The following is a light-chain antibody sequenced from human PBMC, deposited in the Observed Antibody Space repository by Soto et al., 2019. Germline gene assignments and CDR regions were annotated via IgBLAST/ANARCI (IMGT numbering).Light chain of an antibody. CDR3: SSYTSSGNYV. V-gene: IGLV2-14*01. CDR2: DVS. J-gene: IGLJ1*01. CDR1: SSDVGAYNC. Sequence: QSVLTQPASVSGSPGQSIAISCTGTSSDVGAYNCVSWYQQHPGKAPKLMIYDVSNRPSGVSNRFSGSKSGNTASLTISGLQAEDEADYCCSSYTSSGNYVFGAGTKVT.